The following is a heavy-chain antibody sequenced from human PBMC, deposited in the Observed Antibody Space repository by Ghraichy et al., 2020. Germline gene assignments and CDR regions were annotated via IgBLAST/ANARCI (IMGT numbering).Heavy chain of an antibody. Sequence: ASVKVSCKASGYTFTSYGISWVRQAPGQGLEWMGWISAYNGNTNYAQKLQGRVTMTTDTSTSTAYMELRSLRSDDTAVYYCALGYSSSWYRGYYYYYGMDVWGQGTTVTVSS. D-gene: IGHD6-13*01. CDR3: ALGYSSSWYRGYYYYYGMDV. J-gene: IGHJ6*02. V-gene: IGHV1-18*01. CDR2: ISAYNGNT. CDR1: GYTFTSYG.